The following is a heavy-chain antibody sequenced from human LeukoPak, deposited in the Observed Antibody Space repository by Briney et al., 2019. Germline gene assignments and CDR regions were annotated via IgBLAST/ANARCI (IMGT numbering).Heavy chain of an antibody. V-gene: IGHV1-69*13. J-gene: IGHJ4*02. Sequence: SVKVSCKASGGTFSSYAISWVRQAPGQGLEWMGGIIPIFGTANYAQKFQGRVTITADESTSTAYMELRSLRSDDTAVYYCARDWVRYSGYDQRFDYWGQGTLVTVSS. D-gene: IGHD5-12*01. CDR3: ARDWVRYSGYDQRFDY. CDR1: GGTFSSYA. CDR2: IIPIFGTA.